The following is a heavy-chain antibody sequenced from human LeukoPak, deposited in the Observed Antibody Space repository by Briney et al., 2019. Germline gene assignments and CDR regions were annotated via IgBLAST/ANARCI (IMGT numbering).Heavy chain of an antibody. D-gene: IGHD5-18*01. Sequence: SVKVSWKASGGTFSSYAISWVRQAAGQGLEWMGGIIPIFGTANYAQKFQGRVTITADESTSTAYMELSSLRSEDTAVYYCARAGYSYGYLDYWGQGTLVTVSS. V-gene: IGHV1-69*13. CDR3: ARAGYSYGYLDY. CDR2: IIPIFGTA. J-gene: IGHJ4*02. CDR1: GGTFSSYA.